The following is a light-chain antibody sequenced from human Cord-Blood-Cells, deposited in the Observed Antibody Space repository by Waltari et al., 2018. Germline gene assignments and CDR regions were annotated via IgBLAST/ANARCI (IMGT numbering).Light chain of an antibody. Sequence: DIQMTQSPSSLSASVGDRVTITCRASQSISSYLNWYQQKPGKAPKLLIYAASSLQSVVPSRFSGSGSETDFTLTISSLQPEDFATYYCQQSYSTPTFGQGTKVEIK. CDR3: QQSYSTPT. CDR2: AAS. J-gene: IGKJ1*01. CDR1: QSISSY. V-gene: IGKV1-39*01.